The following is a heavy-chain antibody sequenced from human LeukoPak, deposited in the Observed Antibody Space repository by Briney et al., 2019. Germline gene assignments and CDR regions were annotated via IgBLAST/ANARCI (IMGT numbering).Heavy chain of an antibody. CDR3: ARGPENGEGDY. CDR1: GFTFSSSS. V-gene: IGHV3-21*01. CDR2: ISSSSSYI. D-gene: IGHD1-1*01. J-gene: IGHJ4*01. Sequence: GGSLRLFCGASGFTFSSSSMHWVRDAPGKGLECVSSISSSSSYIYYADSVKGRFTMSRDNAKNSLQLQMNSLRAEDTAVYYFARGPENGEGDYWGQGTLVTVSS.